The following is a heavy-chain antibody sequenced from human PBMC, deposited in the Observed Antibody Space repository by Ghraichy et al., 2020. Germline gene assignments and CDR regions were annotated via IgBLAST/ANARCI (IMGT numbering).Heavy chain of an antibody. D-gene: IGHD3-16*02. CDR3: ARVTLGGVIVTRHSYGMDV. CDR2: ISSSSSYI. J-gene: IGHJ6*02. Sequence: GGSLRLSCAASGFTFSSYSMNWVRQAPGKGLEWVSSISSSSSYIYYADSVKGRFTVSRDNAKNSLYLQMNSLRADDTAVYYCARVTLGGVIVTRHSYGMDVWGQGTTVTVSS. V-gene: IGHV3-21*01. CDR1: GFTFSSYS.